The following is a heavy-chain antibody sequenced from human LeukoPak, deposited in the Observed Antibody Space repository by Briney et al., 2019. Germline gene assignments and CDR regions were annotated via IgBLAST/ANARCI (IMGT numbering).Heavy chain of an antibody. CDR3: VRDAGNYYAGAFDI. CDR2: TRFDGSDK. Sequence: GGSLRLSCGASGFTFSSYGMHWVRQAPGKGLDWVAFTRFDGSDKKYADSAKGRFTISRDNSKNTLYLQMNGLRPEDTGIYYCVRDAGNYYAGAFDIWGQGTMVTVST. D-gene: IGHD3-10*01. CDR1: GFTFSSYG. J-gene: IGHJ3*02. V-gene: IGHV3-30*02.